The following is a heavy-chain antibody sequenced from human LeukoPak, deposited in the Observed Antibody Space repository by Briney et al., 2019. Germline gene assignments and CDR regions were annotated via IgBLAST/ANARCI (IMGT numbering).Heavy chain of an antibody. CDR3: AILYDSSGYYN. D-gene: IGHD3-22*01. V-gene: IGHV3-30*02. CDR1: GFTLSSYW. Sequence: GGSLRPSCAASGFTLSSYWMTWVRQAPGKGLEWVAFIRYDGSNKYYADSVKGRFTISRDNSKNTLYLQMNSLRAEEMAVYYCAILYDSSGYYNWGRGTLVTVSS. J-gene: IGHJ4*02. CDR2: IRYDGSNK.